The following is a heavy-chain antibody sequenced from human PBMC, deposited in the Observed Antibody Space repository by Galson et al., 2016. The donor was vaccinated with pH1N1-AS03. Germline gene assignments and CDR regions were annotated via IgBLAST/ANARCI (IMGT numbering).Heavy chain of an antibody. V-gene: IGHV3-15*01. J-gene: IGHJ6*02. CDR2: LKSKTGGGTA. Sequence: RQAPGKGLEWVGRLKSKTGGGTADYAAPVKGRFTISRDDSKNTLYLQMNSLKTEDTAVYYCTTRSHYNYGMDVWGQGTTVTVSS. CDR3: TTRSHYNYGMDV.